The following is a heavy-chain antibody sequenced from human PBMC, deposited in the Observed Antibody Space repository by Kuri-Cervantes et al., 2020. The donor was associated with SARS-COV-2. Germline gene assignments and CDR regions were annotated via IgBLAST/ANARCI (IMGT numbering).Heavy chain of an antibody. J-gene: IGHJ4*02. V-gene: IGHV3-74*01. D-gene: IGHD1-26*01. CDR2: TNTDGSST. CDR3: ARAFLRGGSDY. Sequence: GGSLRLSCAASGFTFSNYWTHWVRQAPGKGLVWVSRTNTDGSSTSYADSVKGRFTISRDNAKNTLYLQMNSLRAEDTAVYYCARAFLRGGSDYWGQGTLVTVSS. CDR1: GFTFSNYW.